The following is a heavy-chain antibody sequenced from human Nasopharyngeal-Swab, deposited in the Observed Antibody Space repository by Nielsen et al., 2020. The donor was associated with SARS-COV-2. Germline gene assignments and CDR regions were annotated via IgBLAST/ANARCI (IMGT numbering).Heavy chain of an antibody. D-gene: IGHD1-26*01. CDR3: ARGFKEGAPPRDYFDY. J-gene: IGHJ4*02. V-gene: IGHV1-8*01. CDR1: GYTFTSYD. Sequence: ASVKVSCKASGYTFTSYDINWVRQATGQGLEWMGWMNPNSGNTGYAQKFQGRVTMTRNTSISTAYMELSGLRSEDTAVYYCARGFKEGAPPRDYFDYWGQGTLVTVSS. CDR2: MNPNSGNT.